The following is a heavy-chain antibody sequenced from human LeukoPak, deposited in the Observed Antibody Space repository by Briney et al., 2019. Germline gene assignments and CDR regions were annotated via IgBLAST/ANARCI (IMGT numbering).Heavy chain of an antibody. V-gene: IGHV3-23*01. J-gene: IGHJ4*02. CDR1: GFTFSNYG. CDR2: IAVVGGNT. D-gene: IGHD2-15*01. Sequence: GGSLRLSCAASGFTFSNYGMAWVRQAPGKGLEWVSTIAVVGGNTHYADSVEGRFTISRQDSNNALHLQLNSLRAEDTAIYYCARDCCSGGGPLDIWGQGTLVTVSS. CDR3: ARDCCSGGGPLDI.